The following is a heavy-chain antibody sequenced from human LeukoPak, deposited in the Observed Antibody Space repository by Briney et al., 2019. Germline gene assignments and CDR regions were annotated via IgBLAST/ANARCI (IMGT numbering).Heavy chain of an antibody. V-gene: IGHV3-23*01. CDR2: ISGSGGST. D-gene: IGHD6-13*01. Sequence: PGGSLRPSCAASGFTFSSYAMSWVRQAPGKGLEWVSAISGSGGSTYYADSVKGRFTISRDNSKNTLYLQMNSLRAEDTAVYYCAKIRSTGIAAAWLPGNIWGQGTMVTVSS. J-gene: IGHJ3*02. CDR1: GFTFSSYA. CDR3: AKIRSTGIAAAWLPGNI.